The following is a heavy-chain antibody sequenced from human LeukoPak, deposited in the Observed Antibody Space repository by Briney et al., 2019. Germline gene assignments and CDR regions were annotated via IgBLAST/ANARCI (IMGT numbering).Heavy chain of an antibody. V-gene: IGHV3-23*01. Sequence: GGSLRLSCAASGFTFSSYAMSWVRQAPGKGLEWVSAISGSGGSTYYADSVKGRFTISRDNSKNTLYLQMNSLRAEDTAVYYCAKDSVIVVVPAAHDYWGQGTLVTVSS. CDR3: AKDSVIVVVPAAHDY. CDR1: GFTFSSYA. J-gene: IGHJ4*02. D-gene: IGHD2-2*01. CDR2: ISGSGGST.